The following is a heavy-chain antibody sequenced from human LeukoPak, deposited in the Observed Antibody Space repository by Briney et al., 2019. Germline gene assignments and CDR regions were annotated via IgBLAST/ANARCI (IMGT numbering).Heavy chain of an antibody. Sequence: ASVKVSCKASGYTFTSYAMHWVRQAPGQRLEWMGWINAGNGNTKYSQKFQGRVTITRDTSASTAYMELSSLRSEDTAVYYCARSWFGELLIGDWGQGTLVTASS. J-gene: IGHJ4*02. CDR1: GYTFTSYA. V-gene: IGHV1-3*01. D-gene: IGHD3-10*01. CDR3: ARSWFGELLIGD. CDR2: INAGNGNT.